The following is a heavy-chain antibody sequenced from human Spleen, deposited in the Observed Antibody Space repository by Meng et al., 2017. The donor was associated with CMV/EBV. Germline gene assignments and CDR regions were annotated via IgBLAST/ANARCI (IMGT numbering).Heavy chain of an antibody. D-gene: IGHD3-3*01. V-gene: IGHV4-34*01. CDR2: INHSGST. CDR1: GGSFSGYY. J-gene: IGHJ6*02. Sequence: SETLSLTCAVYGGSFSGYYWSWIRQPPGKGLEWIGEINHSGSTNYNPSLKNRVTISVDTSKNQFSLKLSSVTAADTAVYYCARGRNFWSGYRVGYGMDVWGQGTTVTVSS. CDR3: ARGRNFWSGYRVGYGMDV.